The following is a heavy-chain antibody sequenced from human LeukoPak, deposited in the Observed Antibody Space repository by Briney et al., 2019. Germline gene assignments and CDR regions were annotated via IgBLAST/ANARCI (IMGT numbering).Heavy chain of an antibody. CDR2: IGSAGDT. Sequence: GGSLRLSCVASGFTFRSYDMHWVRQATGKGLEWVSAIGSAGDTYYPDSVKGRFTISRDNDKNSLYLQMSSLRAEDTAVYYCARDESSPRQHFDYWGQGILVTVSS. CDR1: GFTFRSYD. J-gene: IGHJ4*02. CDR3: ARDESSPRQHFDY. V-gene: IGHV3-13*04. D-gene: IGHD2-2*01.